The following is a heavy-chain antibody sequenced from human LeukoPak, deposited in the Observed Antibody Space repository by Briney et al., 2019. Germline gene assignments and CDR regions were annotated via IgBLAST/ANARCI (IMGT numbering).Heavy chain of an antibody. D-gene: IGHD3-3*01. Sequence: GGSLRLSCAASGFTFSSYAMHWVRQAPGKGLEWVAVISYDGSNKYYADSVKGRFTISRDNSKNTLYLQMNSLRAEDTAVYYCARDITPHYYDFWSGYPYYYGMDVWGQGTTVTVSS. CDR2: ISYDGSNK. V-gene: IGHV3-30-3*01. CDR3: ARDITPHYYDFWSGYPYYYGMDV. CDR1: GFTFSSYA. J-gene: IGHJ6*02.